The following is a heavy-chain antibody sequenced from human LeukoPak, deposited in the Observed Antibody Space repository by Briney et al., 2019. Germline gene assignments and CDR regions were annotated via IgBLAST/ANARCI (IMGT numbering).Heavy chain of an antibody. Sequence: PGGYLRLYCAASGFTFSSYAMSWVRQAPGKGLEWVSAISGSGGSTYYADYVKGRFTISRDNSKNTLYLQMNSLRAEDTAVYYCAKDKVVVVPAARFDAFDIWGQGTMVTVSS. CDR2: ISGSGGST. V-gene: IGHV3-23*01. D-gene: IGHD2-2*01. CDR1: GFTFSSYA. CDR3: AKDKVVVVPAARFDAFDI. J-gene: IGHJ3*02.